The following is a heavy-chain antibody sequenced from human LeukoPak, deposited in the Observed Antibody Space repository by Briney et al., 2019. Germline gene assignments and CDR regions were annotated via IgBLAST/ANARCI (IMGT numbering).Heavy chain of an antibody. CDR2: IYYSGST. CDR1: GGSISSSSYY. J-gene: IGHJ6*03. CDR3: ASPARYNWKGNVAYYYYMDV. Sequence: SATLSLTCTVAGGSISSSSYYWGWIRQPPGKGLERIGSIYYSGSTYYTPSLNSPVTISVDTSKNQFSLKLSSVTAGDTAVYYCASPARYNWKGNVAYYYYMDVWGKGTTVTVSS. D-gene: IGHD1-20*01. V-gene: IGHV4-39*07.